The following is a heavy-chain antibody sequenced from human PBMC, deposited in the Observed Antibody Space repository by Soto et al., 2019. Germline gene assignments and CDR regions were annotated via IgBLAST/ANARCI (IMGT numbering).Heavy chain of an antibody. V-gene: IGHV3-15*01. D-gene: IGHD3-3*01. CDR2: IKSKTDGGTT. J-gene: IGHJ4*02. Sequence: PGGSLRLSCAASGFTFSNAWMSWVRQAPGKGLEWVGRIKSKTDGGTTDYAAPVKGRFTISRDDSKNTLYLQMNSLKTEDTAVYYCTTDARSTIPRVILPGPDYWGQGTLVTVSS. CDR3: TTDARSTIPRVILPGPDY. CDR1: GFTFSNAW.